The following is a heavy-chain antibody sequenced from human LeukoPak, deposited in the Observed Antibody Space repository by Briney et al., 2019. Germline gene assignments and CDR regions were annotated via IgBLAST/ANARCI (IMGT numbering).Heavy chain of an antibody. CDR3: ARHDRVAACFDY. D-gene: IGHD6-19*01. CDR1: GGSLSSYY. J-gene: IGHJ4*02. CDR2: IYTSGST. Sequence: SETLSLTCTVSGGSLSSYYWSWIRQPAGKGLEWIGRIYTSGSTNYNPSLKSRVTMSVDTSKNQFSLKLSSVTVADTAVYYCARHDRVAACFDYWGQGTLVTVSS. V-gene: IGHV4-4*07.